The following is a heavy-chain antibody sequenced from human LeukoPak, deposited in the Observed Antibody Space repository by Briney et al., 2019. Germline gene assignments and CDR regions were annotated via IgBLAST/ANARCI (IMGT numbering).Heavy chain of an antibody. Sequence: GRSLRLSCAASGFTFGSYGMHWVRQAPGKGLEWVAVISYDGSNKYYADSVKGRFTISRDNSENTLYLQMNSLRAEDTAVYYCAKAPTSNQWLVYDYYYGMDVWGQGTTVTVSS. D-gene: IGHD6-19*01. V-gene: IGHV3-30*18. CDR2: ISYDGSNK. CDR1: GFTFGSYG. CDR3: AKAPTSNQWLVYDYYYGMDV. J-gene: IGHJ6*02.